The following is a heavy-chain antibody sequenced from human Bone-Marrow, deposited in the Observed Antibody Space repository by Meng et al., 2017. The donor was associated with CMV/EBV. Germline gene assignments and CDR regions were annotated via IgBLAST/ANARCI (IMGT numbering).Heavy chain of an antibody. Sequence: GESLKISCAVSGFTFSSYAMSWVRQAPGKGLEWVSAISGSGGSTYYADSVKGRFTISRDNAKNSLYLQMNSLRVEDTAVYYCARGRSGISWGQGTLVTVSS. J-gene: IGHJ5*02. CDR2: ISGSGGST. V-gene: IGHV3-23*01. CDR3: ARGRSGIS. D-gene: IGHD1-26*01. CDR1: GFTFSSYA.